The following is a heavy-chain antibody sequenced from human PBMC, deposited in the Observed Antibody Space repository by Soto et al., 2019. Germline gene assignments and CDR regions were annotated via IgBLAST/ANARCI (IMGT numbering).Heavy chain of an antibody. Sequence: PGGSLRLSCAASGFTFSSYWMSWVRQAPGKGLEWVANIKQDGSEKYYVDSMKGRFTISRDNAKNSLYLQMDSLRAEDTAVYYCARDQPGYSYGYGLGYWGQGTLVTVSS. CDR2: IKQDGSEK. CDR3: ARDQPGYSYGYGLGY. CDR1: GFTFSSYW. D-gene: IGHD5-18*01. V-gene: IGHV3-7*01. J-gene: IGHJ4*02.